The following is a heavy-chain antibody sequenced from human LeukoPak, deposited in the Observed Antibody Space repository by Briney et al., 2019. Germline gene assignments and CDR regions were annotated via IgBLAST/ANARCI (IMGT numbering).Heavy chain of an antibody. CDR3: AKDRKHYYYGLDV. Sequence: GGSLRLSCAASGFTFSSYGMHWVRQAPGKGLEWVAVISYDGSNKYYADSVKGRFTISRDNSKNTLYLQMNSQRVEDTAVYYCAKDRKHYYYGLDVWGQGTTVTVSS. CDR1: GFTFSSYG. CDR2: ISYDGSNK. J-gene: IGHJ6*02. D-gene: IGHD1-14*01. V-gene: IGHV3-30*18.